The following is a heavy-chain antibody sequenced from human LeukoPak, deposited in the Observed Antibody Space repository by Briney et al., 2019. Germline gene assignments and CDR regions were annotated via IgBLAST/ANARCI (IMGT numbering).Heavy chain of an antibody. CDR1: GLTFSSYG. CDR3: AKGSGYFSDY. J-gene: IGHJ4*02. CDR2: IRSDGTNQ. V-gene: IGHV3-30*02. Sequence: GGSLRLSCVVSGLTFSSYGIHWVRQAPGKGLEWVTFIRSDGTNQNYADSVKGRFTISRDNSKNTLYLQMNSLRTEDTAVYYCAKGSGYFSDYWGQGALVTVSS. D-gene: IGHD3-22*01.